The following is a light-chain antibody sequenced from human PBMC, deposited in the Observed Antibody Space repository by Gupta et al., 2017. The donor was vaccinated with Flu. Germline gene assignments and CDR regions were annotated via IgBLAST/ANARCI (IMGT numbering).Light chain of an antibody. J-gene: IGKJ1*01. CDR2: GAS. CDR3: QQYNNRHPPWT. V-gene: IGKV3-15*01. CDR1: QSVSRN. Sequence: TLSVSPGVRATLSCRARQSVSRNLAWYEQKPSHAPARLIYGASTRAKGSNANCSGSGDGTEFTLTINSRQSEDFEVYYCQQYNNRHPPWTFGQGTKVDIK.